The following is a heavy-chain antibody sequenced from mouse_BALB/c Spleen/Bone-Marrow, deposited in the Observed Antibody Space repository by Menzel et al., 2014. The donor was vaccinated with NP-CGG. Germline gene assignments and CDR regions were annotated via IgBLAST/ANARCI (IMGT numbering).Heavy chain of an antibody. CDR2: IDPANGNT. V-gene: IGHV14-3*02. J-gene: IGHJ4*01. Sequence: EVKLVESGAELVKPGASVKLSCTASGFNIKDTYMHWVKQRPEQGLEWIGRIDPANGNTKYGPKFQGKATITADTSSNTAYLQLSSLTSEDTAVYYCARWEYHAMDYWGQGTSVTVSS. CDR1: GFNIKDTY. D-gene: IGHD4-1*01. CDR3: ARWEYHAMDY.